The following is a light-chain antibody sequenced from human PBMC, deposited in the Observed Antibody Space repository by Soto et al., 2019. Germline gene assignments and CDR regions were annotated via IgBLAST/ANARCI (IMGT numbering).Light chain of an antibody. V-gene: IGKV1-5*03. CDR1: QSISSW. Sequence: DIQMTQSPSTLSASVGDSVTITCRASQSISSWLAWDQQKPGKAPKLLIYKASSLESGVPSRFSGSGSGTEFTLTISSLQPDDFATYYCQQYNSYSRTFGQGTKVEIK. J-gene: IGKJ1*01. CDR3: QQYNSYSRT. CDR2: KAS.